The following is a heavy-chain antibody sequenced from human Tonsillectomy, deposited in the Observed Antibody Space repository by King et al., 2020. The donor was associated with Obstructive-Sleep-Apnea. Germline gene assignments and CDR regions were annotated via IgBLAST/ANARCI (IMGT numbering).Heavy chain of an antibody. V-gene: IGHV1-69*01. CDR1: GGTFSSYA. Sequence: QLVQSGAEVKKPGSSVKVSCKASGGTFSSYAISWVRQAPGQGLEWMGGIIPIFGTANYAQKFQGRVTITADESTSTAYMELSSLRSEDTAVYYCARDYSGYYDSSGYYNAFDIWGQGTMVTVSS. CDR2: IIPIFGTA. CDR3: ARDYSGYYDSSGYYNAFDI. J-gene: IGHJ3*02. D-gene: IGHD3-22*01.